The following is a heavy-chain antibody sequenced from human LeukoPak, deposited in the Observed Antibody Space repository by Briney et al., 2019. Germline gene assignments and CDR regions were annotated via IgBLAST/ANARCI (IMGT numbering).Heavy chain of an antibody. CDR2: LYIDGNT. CDR1: GFTVSNSY. V-gene: IGHV3-53*01. CDR3: AGDQWLALQH. D-gene: IGHD6-19*01. Sequence: GGSLRLSCAASGFTVSNSYMSWVRQAPGKGLEWVSVLYIDGNTYYADSVKGRFTISRDNSKNTLYLQMSSLRVEDTAVYYCAGDQWLALQHWGQGTLVTVSS. J-gene: IGHJ1*01.